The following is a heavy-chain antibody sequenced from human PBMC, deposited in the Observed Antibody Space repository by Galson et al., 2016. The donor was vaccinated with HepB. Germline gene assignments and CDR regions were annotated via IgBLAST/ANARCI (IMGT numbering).Heavy chain of an antibody. Sequence: ETLSLTCTVSGGSISSGNYHWSWIRQPPGKGLEWIGEIHHSGSTNYNPSLKSRVIMSVDTSKNHFSLNLSSVTAADTAVYFCARLRFLVGLQSYRVYSVLDVWGHGAAVTFSS. CDR3: ARLRFLVGLQSYRVYSVLDV. CDR2: IHHSGST. CDR1: GGSISSGNYH. D-gene: IGHD3-3*01. J-gene: IGHJ6*02. V-gene: IGHV4-39*07.